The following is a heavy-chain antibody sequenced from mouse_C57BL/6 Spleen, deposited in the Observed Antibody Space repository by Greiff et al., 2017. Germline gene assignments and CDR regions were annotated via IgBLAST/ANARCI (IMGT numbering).Heavy chain of an antibody. CDR1: GYAFTNYL. CDR3: ARGGDYDVAWYFDV. V-gene: IGHV1-54*01. D-gene: IGHD2-4*01. Sequence: VQLQESGAELVRPGTSVKVSCKASGYAFTNYLIEWVKQRPGQGLEWIGVINPGSGGTNYNEKLKGKATLTADKSSSTAYMQLRSLTSEDSAVYFCARGGDYDVAWYFDVWGTGTTVTVSS. J-gene: IGHJ1*03. CDR2: INPGSGGT.